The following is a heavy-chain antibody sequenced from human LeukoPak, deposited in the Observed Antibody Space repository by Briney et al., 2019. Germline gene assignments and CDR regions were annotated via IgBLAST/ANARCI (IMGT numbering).Heavy chain of an antibody. CDR1: GGSISSYY. CDR3: ARDGVLRFLEWYNLDAIDI. J-gene: IGHJ3*02. CDR2: IYTSGST. Sequence: SETLSLTCTVSGGSISSYYWSWIRQPAGKGLEWIGRIYTSGSTNYNPSLKSRVTMSVDTSKSQFSLKVSSVTAADTAVYYCARDGVLRFLEWYNLDAIDIWGQGTMVTVSS. D-gene: IGHD3-3*01. V-gene: IGHV4-4*07.